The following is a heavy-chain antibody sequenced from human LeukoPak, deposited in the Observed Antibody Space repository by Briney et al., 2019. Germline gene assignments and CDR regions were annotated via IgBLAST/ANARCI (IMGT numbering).Heavy chain of an antibody. V-gene: IGHV4-59*01. D-gene: IGHD4-23*01. Sequence: SETLSLTCTISGGSISSYYWSWVRQPPGKGLEWIGYIYYSGSTNYNPSLKSRVTISVDTSKNQFSLKLSSVTAADTAVYYCARENSRVGAFDIWGQGTMVTVSS. CDR3: ARENSRVGAFDI. CDR2: IYYSGST. CDR1: GGSISSYY. J-gene: IGHJ3*02.